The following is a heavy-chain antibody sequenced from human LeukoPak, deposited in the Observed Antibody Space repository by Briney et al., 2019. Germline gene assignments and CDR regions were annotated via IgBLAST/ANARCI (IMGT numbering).Heavy chain of an antibody. Sequence: ASVKVSCKASGYTFTSYGISWVRQAPGQGLEWMGWISAYNGNTNYAQKLQGRVTMTTDTSTSTAYMELRSLRSDDTAVYYCAREVVDSSSWYRTYYFDYWGQGTLVTVSS. D-gene: IGHD6-13*01. CDR3: AREVVDSSSWYRTYYFDY. J-gene: IGHJ4*02. CDR2: ISAYNGNT. V-gene: IGHV1-18*01. CDR1: GYTFTSYG.